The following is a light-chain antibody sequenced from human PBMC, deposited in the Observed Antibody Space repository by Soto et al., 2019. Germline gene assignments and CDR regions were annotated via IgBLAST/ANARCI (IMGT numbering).Light chain of an antibody. J-gene: IGKJ1*01. CDR2: DAS. CDR3: QQYYNWPRT. CDR1: QSVSSNY. V-gene: IGKV3-20*01. Sequence: EIVLTQSPGTLSLSPGERATLSCRASQSVSSNYLAWYQQKPGQAPRLLIHDASTRATGIPARFSGSGSGTGFTLTISSLKPEDFEVYYCQQYYNWPRTFGQGTKVDIK.